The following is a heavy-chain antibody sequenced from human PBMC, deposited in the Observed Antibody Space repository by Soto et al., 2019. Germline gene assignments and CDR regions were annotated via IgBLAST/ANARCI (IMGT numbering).Heavy chain of an antibody. CDR3: AKAIVGANLHALDI. Sequence: GGSLRLSCAASGGFTFSSYGMNWVRQAPGKGLGWVSGISRSDGSTYYADSVTGRFTISRDISKNTLYLQMNSLRAEDTAIYHCAKAIVGANLHALDIWGQGTMVTVSS. J-gene: IGHJ3*02. CDR2: ISRSDGST. D-gene: IGHD1-26*01. V-gene: IGHV3-23*01. CDR1: GGFTFSSYG.